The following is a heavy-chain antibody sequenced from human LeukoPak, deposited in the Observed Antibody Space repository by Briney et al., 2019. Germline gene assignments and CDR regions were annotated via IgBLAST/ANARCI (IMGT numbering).Heavy chain of an antibody. CDR2: IYYSGST. CDR3: ARILLDRYSGYVGFDN. J-gene: IGHJ4*02. Sequence: SETLSLTCTVSGGSISSYYWSWIRQPPGKGLEWIGYIYYSGSTNYNPSLKSRVTISVDTSKNQFSLKLSSVTAADTAVYYCARILLDRYSGYVGFDNWGQGTLVTVSS. D-gene: IGHD5-12*01. CDR1: GGSISSYY. V-gene: IGHV4-59*01.